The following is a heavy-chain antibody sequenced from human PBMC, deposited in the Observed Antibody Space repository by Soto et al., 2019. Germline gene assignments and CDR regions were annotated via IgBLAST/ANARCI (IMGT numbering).Heavy chain of an antibody. CDR3: ARDHMADYYDSSGYFNSYYYYGMDV. J-gene: IGHJ6*02. V-gene: IGHV1-8*01. CDR1: GYTFTSYD. D-gene: IGHD3-22*01. CDR2: MNPNSGNT. Sequence: GASMKVSCKASGYTFTSYDSNWVRQATGQRLEWKGWMNPNSGNTSYAQKFQGRVTMTRDTSTSTVYMELSSLRSEDTAVYYCARDHMADYYDSSGYFNSYYYYGMDVWGQGTTVTVSS.